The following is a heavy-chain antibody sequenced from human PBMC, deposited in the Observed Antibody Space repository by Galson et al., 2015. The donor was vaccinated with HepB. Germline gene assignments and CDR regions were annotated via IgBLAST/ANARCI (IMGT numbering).Heavy chain of an antibody. Sequence: SLRLSCAASGFTFSSYWMHWVRQAPGKGLVWVSRINSDGSSTSYADSVKGRFTISRDNAKNTLYLQMNSLRAEDTAVYYCARGPPCSSTSCYDALHWFDPWGQGTLVTVSS. CDR3: ARGPPCSSTSCYDALHWFDP. D-gene: IGHD2-2*01. CDR2: INSDGSST. J-gene: IGHJ5*02. CDR1: GFTFSSYW. V-gene: IGHV3-74*01.